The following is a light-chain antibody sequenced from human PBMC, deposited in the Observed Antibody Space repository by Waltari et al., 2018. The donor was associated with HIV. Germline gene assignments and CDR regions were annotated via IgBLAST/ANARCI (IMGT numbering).Light chain of an antibody. CDR1: NSAFGISHY. CDR3: TSYTSNDTLV. CDR2: EVI. J-gene: IGLJ3*02. V-gene: IGLV2-14*01. Sequence: HSALTQPASVSAPPGQSITISCTGTNSAFGISHYFSWYQQHPGNVPKVIISEVIRRPSGVSDRFSGSKSGNTASLTISGLQPEDEADYYCTSYTSNDTLVFGGGTKLTVL.